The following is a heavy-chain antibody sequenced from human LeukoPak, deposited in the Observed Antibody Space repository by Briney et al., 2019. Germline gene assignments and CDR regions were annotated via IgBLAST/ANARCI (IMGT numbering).Heavy chain of an antibody. CDR1: GFTFSSYG. J-gene: IGHJ4*02. CDR2: ISGSGGST. Sequence: PGGTLRLSCAASGFTFSSYGMSWVRQAPGKGLEWVSAISGSGGSTYYADSVKGRFTISRDNSKNTLYLQMNSLRAEDTAVYYCAKGQAYYYGSGSYIYHYWGQGTLVTVSS. V-gene: IGHV3-23*01. CDR3: AKGQAYYYGSGSYIYHY. D-gene: IGHD3-10*01.